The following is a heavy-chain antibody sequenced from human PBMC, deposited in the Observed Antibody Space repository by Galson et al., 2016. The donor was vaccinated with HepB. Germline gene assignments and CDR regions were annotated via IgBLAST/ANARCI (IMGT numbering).Heavy chain of an antibody. D-gene: IGHD4-17*01. CDR3: ARDRYGDYYYYYGMDV. Sequence: SETLSLTCTVSGGSVSSDIYYWSWIRQPPGKGLEWIGYIYYSGSPSYNPSLKSRITISLDTSKNQFSLKLSSVPAADTAVYYCARDRYGDYYYYYGMDVWGQGTTVTVSS. CDR2: IYYSGSP. V-gene: IGHV4-61*01. CDR1: GGSVSSDIYY. J-gene: IGHJ6*02.